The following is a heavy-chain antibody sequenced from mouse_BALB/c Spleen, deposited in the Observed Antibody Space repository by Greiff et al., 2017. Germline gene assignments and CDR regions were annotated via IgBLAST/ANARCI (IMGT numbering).Heavy chain of an antibody. CDR2: ISYDGSN. Sequence: ESGPGLVKPSQSLSLTCSVTGYSITSGYYWNWIRQFPGNKLEWMGYISYDGSNNYNPSLKNRISITRDTSKNQFFLKLNSVTTEDTATYYCARDSTTATAWFAYWGQGTLVTVSA. D-gene: IGHD1-2*01. V-gene: IGHV3-6*02. CDR1: GYSITSGYY. J-gene: IGHJ3*01. CDR3: ARDSTTATAWFAY.